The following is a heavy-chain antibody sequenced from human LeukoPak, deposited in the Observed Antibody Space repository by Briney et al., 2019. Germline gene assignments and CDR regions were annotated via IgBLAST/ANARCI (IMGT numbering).Heavy chain of an antibody. CDR1: GYTRTELS. V-gene: IGHV1-24*01. CDR3: ATDIDSSGYYLFDY. Sequence: ASVKVSCKVSGYTRTELSMHWVRQAPGKGLEWMGGFDPEDGETIYAQKFQGRVTMTEDTSTDTAYMELSSLRSEDTAVYYCATDIDSSGYYLFDYWGQGTLVTVSS. CDR2: FDPEDGET. D-gene: IGHD3-22*01. J-gene: IGHJ4*02.